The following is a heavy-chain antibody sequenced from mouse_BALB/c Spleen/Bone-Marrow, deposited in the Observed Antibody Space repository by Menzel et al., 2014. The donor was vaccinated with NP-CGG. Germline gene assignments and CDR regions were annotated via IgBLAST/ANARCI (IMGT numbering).Heavy chain of an antibody. CDR3: TRGGNWEDFDY. Sequence: DVKLQESRGGLVQPGGSRKLSCAASGFTFSSFGMHWVRQAPEKGLERVAYISSGSSPIFYADTVKGRFTISRGNPKNTLFLQMTSLRSEDTAIYYCTRGGNWEDFDYWGQGTTLTVSS. D-gene: IGHD4-1*01. CDR1: GFTFSSFG. CDR2: ISSGSSPI. J-gene: IGHJ2*01. V-gene: IGHV5-17*02.